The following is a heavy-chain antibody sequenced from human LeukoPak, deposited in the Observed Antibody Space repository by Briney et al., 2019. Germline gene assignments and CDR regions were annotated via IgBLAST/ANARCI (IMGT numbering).Heavy chain of an antibody. V-gene: IGHV1-69*05. CDR1: GGTSSSYA. CDR3: ARAVPGDAFDI. CDR2: IIPIFGTA. Sequence: SVKVSCKASGGTSSSYAISWVRQAPGQGLEWMGRIIPIFGTANYAQKFQGRVTITTDESTSTAYMELSSLGSEDTAVYYCARAVPGDAFDIWGQGTLVTVSS. D-gene: IGHD1-14*01. J-gene: IGHJ3*02.